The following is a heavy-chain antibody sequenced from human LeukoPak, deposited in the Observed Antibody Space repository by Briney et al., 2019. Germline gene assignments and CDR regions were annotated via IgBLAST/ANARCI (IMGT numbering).Heavy chain of an antibody. V-gene: IGHV4-31*03. CDR1: GYSISSGYY. J-gene: IGHJ4*02. D-gene: IGHD4-17*01. Sequence: SETLSLTCTVSGYSISSGYYWGWIRQHPGKGLEWIGYIYFSGSTYYNPSLKSRLTISVDTSKNQFSLKLSSVTAADTAVYYCATCNGDSRFDYWGQGTLVTVSS. CDR3: ATCNGDSRFDY. CDR2: IYFSGST.